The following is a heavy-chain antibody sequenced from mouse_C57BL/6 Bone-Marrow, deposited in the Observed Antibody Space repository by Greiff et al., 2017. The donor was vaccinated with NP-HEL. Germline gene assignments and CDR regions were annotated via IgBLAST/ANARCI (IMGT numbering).Heavy chain of an antibody. Sequence: EVQLVESGGGLVKPGGSLKLSCAASGFTFSSYTMSWVRQTPEKRLEWVATISGGGGNTYYPDSVKGRFTISRDNAKNTLYLQMSSLRSEDTALYYCARATTVVALDYWGQGTTLTVSS. J-gene: IGHJ2*01. D-gene: IGHD1-1*01. V-gene: IGHV5-9*01. CDR2: ISGGGGNT. CDR1: GFTFSSYT. CDR3: ARATTVVALDY.